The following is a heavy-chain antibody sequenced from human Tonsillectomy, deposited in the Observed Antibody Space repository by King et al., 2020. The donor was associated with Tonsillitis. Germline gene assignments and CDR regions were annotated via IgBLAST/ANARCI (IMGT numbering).Heavy chain of an antibody. CDR1: GYSFTDYW. CDR3: ATLGFSGGSYYAAGLP. Sequence: VQLVESGAEVKKPGESLKISCKTSGYSFTDYWIGWVRQTPGKGLEWMGIIYPDDSDIRYRPSFQGQVTISADKSINTVYLHWSSLKASDTAMYYCATLGFSGGSYYAAGLPWGQGTLVTVSS. D-gene: IGHD2-21*02. CDR2: IYPDDSDI. J-gene: IGHJ4*02. V-gene: IGHV5-51*01.